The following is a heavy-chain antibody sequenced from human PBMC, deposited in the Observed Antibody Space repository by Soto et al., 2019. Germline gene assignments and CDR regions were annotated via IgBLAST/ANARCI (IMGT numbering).Heavy chain of an antibody. Sequence: GGPLRLSFAASGFTFSDYYMSWIRQAPGKGLEWVSYISSSSSYTNYADSVKGRFTISRDNAKNSLYLQMNSLRAEDTAVYYCARDHYGPGWLDPWGQGTLVTVSS. V-gene: IGHV3-11*05. CDR3: ARDHYGPGWLDP. CDR2: ISSSSSYT. D-gene: IGHD3-10*01. CDR1: GFTFSDYY. J-gene: IGHJ5*02.